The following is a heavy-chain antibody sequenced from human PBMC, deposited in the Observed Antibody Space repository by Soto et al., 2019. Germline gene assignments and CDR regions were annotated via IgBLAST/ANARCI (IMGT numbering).Heavy chain of an antibody. V-gene: IGHV3-30-3*01. J-gene: IGHJ6*02. CDR1: GFTFASYT. CDR3: ARGGPRSTYFYYGMDV. CDR2: ISHDGSDK. D-gene: IGHD3-16*01. Sequence: QVQLVESGGGVFQPGGSLRLSCSASGFTFASYTMHWVRQAPSKGLEWVALISHDGSDKYHVDSVKGRFTISRDNSRHTLFVQVNSLRPEDTAVYYCARGGPRSTYFYYGMDVWGQGTTVTVFS.